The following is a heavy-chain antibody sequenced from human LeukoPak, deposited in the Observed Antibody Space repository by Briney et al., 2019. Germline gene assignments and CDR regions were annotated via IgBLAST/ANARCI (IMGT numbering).Heavy chain of an antibody. V-gene: IGHV4-59*01. CDR1: GGSISSYY. CDR2: IYYSGST. J-gene: IGHJ2*01. CDR3: ARGQDGYNNRDPWYFDL. D-gene: IGHD5-24*01. Sequence: KTSETLSLTCTVSGGSISSYYWSWIRQPPGNGLEWIGYIYYSGSTNYNPSLKSRVTISVDTSKNQFSLKLSSVTAADTAVYYCARGQDGYNNRDPWYFDLWGRGTLVTVSS.